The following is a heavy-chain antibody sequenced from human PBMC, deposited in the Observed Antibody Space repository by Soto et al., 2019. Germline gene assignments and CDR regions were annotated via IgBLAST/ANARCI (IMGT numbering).Heavy chain of an antibody. Sequence: QVQLQESGPGLVKPSQTLSLTCTVSGGSISSGGYYWSWIRQHPGKGLEWIGYIYYSGSTYYKPSFKSRVTISVDTSKTQFSLKLSSVTAADTAVYYCARSFAAVTRGGYYFDYWGQGTLVTVSS. CDR1: GGSISSGGYY. D-gene: IGHD4-17*01. CDR3: ARSFAAVTRGGYYFDY. CDR2: IYYSGST. V-gene: IGHV4-31*03. J-gene: IGHJ4*02.